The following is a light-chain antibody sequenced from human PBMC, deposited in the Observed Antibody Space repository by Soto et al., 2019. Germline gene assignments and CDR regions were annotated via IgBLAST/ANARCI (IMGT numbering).Light chain of an antibody. CDR2: SDS. CDR1: RGISNA. V-gene: IGKV1-27*01. Sequence: ARVTITRWPCRGISNALAWYQQKPGTVPKLLIHSDSTLQSGVPSRFSGSGSGTDFTLTIRSLQPEDATNYYCQNNSNAPTFGPGTKVDNK. CDR3: QNNSNAPT. J-gene: IGKJ1*01.